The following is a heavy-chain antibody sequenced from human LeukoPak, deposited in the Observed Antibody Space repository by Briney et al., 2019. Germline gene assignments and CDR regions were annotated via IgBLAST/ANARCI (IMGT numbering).Heavy chain of an antibody. CDR3: ARDYASVPAAIWGNWFDP. V-gene: IGHV3-74*01. D-gene: IGHD2-2*01. Sequence: PGGSLRLSCAASGFTFSSYWMHWVRQAPGKGLVWVSRIKSDGSSTTYADSVKGRFTISRDNAKNTLYLQMNSLRAEDTAVYYCARDYASVPAAIWGNWFDPWGQGTLVTVS. CDR1: GFTFSSYW. CDR2: IKSDGSST. J-gene: IGHJ5*02.